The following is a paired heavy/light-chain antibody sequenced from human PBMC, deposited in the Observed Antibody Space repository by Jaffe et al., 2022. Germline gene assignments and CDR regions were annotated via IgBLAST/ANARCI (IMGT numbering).Light chain of an antibody. J-gene: IGLJ1*01. Sequence: QSALTQPPSASGSPGQSVTISCTGTSSDVGGYNYVSWYQQHPGKAPKLMIYEVSKRPSGVPDRFSGSKSGNTASLTVSGLQAEDEADYYCSSYAGSNILGVFGTGTKVTVL. V-gene: IGLV2-8*01. CDR3: SSYAGSNILGV. CDR2: EVS. CDR1: SSDVGGYNY.
Heavy chain of an antibody. D-gene: IGHD6-13*01. V-gene: IGHV3-9*01. CDR2: ISWNGANI. J-gene: IGHJ4*02. CDR1: GFRFDDYA. Sequence: EVQLVESGGGLVQPGRSLRLSCVVSGFRFDDYAMHWVRQAPGKGLEWVSGISWNGANIAYADSVKGRFTISRDNAKNSLYLQMNSLRAEDTAVYYCGKDMHSSTWYAYDYWGQGTLVTVSS. CDR3: GKDMHSSTWYAYDY.